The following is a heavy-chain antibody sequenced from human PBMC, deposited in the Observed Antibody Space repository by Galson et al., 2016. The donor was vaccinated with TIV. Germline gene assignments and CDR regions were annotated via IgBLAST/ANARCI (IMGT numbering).Heavy chain of an antibody. V-gene: IGHV3-33*01. Sequence: SLRLSCAASGFSFSTYGMHWVRQAPGKGLKWVANIWYDGSKEYYDESVKGRFSISRDNPKKILFLQMNSLTVEDTAVYYCARGSGWGYFDSWGHGTLVTVSS. D-gene: IGHD6-19*01. CDR3: ARGSGWGYFDS. CDR1: GFSFSTYG. J-gene: IGHJ4*01. CDR2: IWYDGSKE.